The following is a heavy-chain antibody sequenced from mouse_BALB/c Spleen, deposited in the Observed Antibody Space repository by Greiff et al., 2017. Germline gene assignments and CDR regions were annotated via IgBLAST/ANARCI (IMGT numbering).Heavy chain of an antibody. J-gene: IGHJ2*01. CDR1: GYSITSGYY. CDR2: ISYDGSN. V-gene: IGHV3-6*02. Sequence: ESGPGLVKPSQSLSLTCSVTGYSITSGYYWNWIRQFPGNKLEWMGYISYDGSNNYNPYLKNRISITRDTSKNQFFLKLNSVTTEHTATYYCARKTGRGCFDYWGQGTTLTVSS. D-gene: IGHD4-1*01. CDR3: ARKTGRGCFDY.